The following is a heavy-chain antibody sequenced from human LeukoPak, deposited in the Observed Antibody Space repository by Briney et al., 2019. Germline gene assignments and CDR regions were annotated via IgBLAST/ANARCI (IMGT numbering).Heavy chain of an antibody. CDR1: GFTFSSYA. J-gene: IGHJ6*02. CDR3: ARALGTTVTSAYYYYYYGMDV. Sequence: PGGSLRLSCAASGFTFSSYAMHWVRQAPGKGLEWVAVISYDGSNKYYADSVKGRFTISRDNSKNTLYLQMNSLRAEDTAVYCCARALGTTVTSAYYYYYYGMDVWGQGTTVTVSS. CDR2: ISYDGSNK. V-gene: IGHV3-30-3*01. D-gene: IGHD4-11*01.